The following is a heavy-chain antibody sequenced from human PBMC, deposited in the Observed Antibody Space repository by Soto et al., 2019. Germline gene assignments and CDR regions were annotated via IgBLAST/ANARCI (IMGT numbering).Heavy chain of an antibody. CDR2: IYYSGST. Sequence: LTLTCTVSGGSISSGGYYWSWIRQHPGKGLEWIGYIYYSGSTYYNPSLKSRVTISVDTSKNQFSLKLSSVTAADTAVYYCARERVGSTGYRSGWYGNWFDPWGQGTLVTVSS. CDR1: GGSISSGGYY. D-gene: IGHD6-19*01. V-gene: IGHV4-31*03. CDR3: ARERVGSTGYRSGWYGNWFDP. J-gene: IGHJ5*02.